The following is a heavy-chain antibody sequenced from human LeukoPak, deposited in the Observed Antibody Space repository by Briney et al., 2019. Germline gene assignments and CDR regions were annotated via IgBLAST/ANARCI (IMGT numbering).Heavy chain of an antibody. D-gene: IGHD1-26*01. CDR3: ASPSGSYSSYYYYCYMDV. Sequence: ASVKVSCKASGYTFTGYYMHWVRQAPGQGLEWMGWINPNSGGTNYAQKFQGRVTMTRDTSISTAYMELSRLRSDDTAVYYCASPSGSYSSYYYYCYMDVWGKGTTVTVSS. J-gene: IGHJ6*03. CDR2: INPNSGGT. CDR1: GYTFTGYY. V-gene: IGHV1-2*02.